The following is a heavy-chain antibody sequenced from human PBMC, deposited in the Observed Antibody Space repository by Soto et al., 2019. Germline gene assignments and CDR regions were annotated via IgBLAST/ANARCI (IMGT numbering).Heavy chain of an antibody. CDR2: ISSSSSYI. Sequence: PGGSLRLSCAASGFTFSSYSMNWVRQAPGKGLEWVSSISSSSSYIYYADSVKGRFTISRDNAKNSLYLQMNSLRAEDTAVYYCARDQGSSSSADYWGQGTLVTVSS. CDR1: GFTFSSYS. J-gene: IGHJ4*02. D-gene: IGHD6-6*01. CDR3: ARDQGSSSSADY. V-gene: IGHV3-21*01.